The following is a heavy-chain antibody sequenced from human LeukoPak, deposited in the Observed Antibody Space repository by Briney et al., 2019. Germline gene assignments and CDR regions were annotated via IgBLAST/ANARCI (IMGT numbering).Heavy chain of an antibody. CDR1: GFTFSSYS. CDR3: ARWVGATTNYFDY. Sequence: SGGSLRLSCAASGFTFSSYSMNWVRQAPGKGLEWVSSISSSSSYIYYADSVKGRFTISRDNAKNSLYLQMNSLRAEDTAVYYCARWVGATTNYFDYWGQGTLVTVSS. J-gene: IGHJ4*02. CDR2: ISSSSSYI. V-gene: IGHV3-21*01. D-gene: IGHD1-26*01.